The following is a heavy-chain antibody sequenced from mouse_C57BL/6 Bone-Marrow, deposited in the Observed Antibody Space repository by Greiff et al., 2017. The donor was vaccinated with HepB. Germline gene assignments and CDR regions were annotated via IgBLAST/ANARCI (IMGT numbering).Heavy chain of an antibody. CDR1: GYNFTSYT. Sequence: VQLVESGAELARPGASVKMSCKASGYNFTSYTMHWVKHRPGQGLEWIGYINPSSGSTNYNQRFKDKATLTADKSSSTAYMQLTRLTSEDAAVYYCARTSLYYDYDGGFAYWGRGTLVTVSA. D-gene: IGHD2-4*01. CDR3: ARTSLYYDYDGGFAY. V-gene: IGHV1-4*01. CDR2: INPSSGST. J-gene: IGHJ3*01.